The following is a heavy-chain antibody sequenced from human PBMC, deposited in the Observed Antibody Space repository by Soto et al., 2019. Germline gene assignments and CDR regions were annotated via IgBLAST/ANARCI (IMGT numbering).Heavy chain of an antibody. V-gene: IGHV3-33*01. CDR1: GFTFSSYG. Sequence: QVQLVESGGGVVQPGRSLRLSCAASGFTFSSYGMHWVRQAPGKGLEWVAVIWYDGSNKYYADSVKGRFTISRDNSKNTLYLQMNSLRAEDTAVYYCASLGYCSSTRCDSLGGGYEKIDYWGQGTLVTVSS. CDR3: ASLGYCSSTRCDSLGGGYEKIDY. D-gene: IGHD2-2*01. J-gene: IGHJ4*02. CDR2: IWYDGSNK.